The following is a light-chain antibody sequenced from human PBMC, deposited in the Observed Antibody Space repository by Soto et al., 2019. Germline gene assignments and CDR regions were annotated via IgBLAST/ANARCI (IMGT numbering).Light chain of an antibody. CDR3: QQYGISSHT. CDR1: QSISSSY. Sequence: EVVLTQSPGTLSLSPGERATPSCRASQSISSSYLAWYQQRPGQAPRLLIHGASSRATGIPDRFSGSGSGTDFTLTISRLEPEDFAVYYCQQYGISSHTFGQGTKLEIK. V-gene: IGKV3-20*01. J-gene: IGKJ2*01. CDR2: GAS.